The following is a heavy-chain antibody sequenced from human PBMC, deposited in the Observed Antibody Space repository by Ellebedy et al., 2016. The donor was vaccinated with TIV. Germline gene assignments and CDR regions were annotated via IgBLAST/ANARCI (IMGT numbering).Heavy chain of an antibody. CDR2: ISGSGGST. J-gene: IGHJ4*02. Sequence: GGSLRLSCAASGFTFGNYGMSWVSQTPGKGLEWVSAISGSGGSTYYADSVKGRFTISRDNSKNTVYLQMNRLRADDTAVYYCAKERGWSSDFYFDYWGQGTLVMVSS. CDR3: AKERGWSSDFYFDY. V-gene: IGHV3-23*01. D-gene: IGHD6-25*01. CDR1: GFTFGNYG.